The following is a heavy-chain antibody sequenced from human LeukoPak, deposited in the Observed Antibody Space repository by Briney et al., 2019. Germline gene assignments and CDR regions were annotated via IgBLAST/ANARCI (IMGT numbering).Heavy chain of an antibody. D-gene: IGHD6-19*01. Sequence: ASVKVSCKASGYTFTSYGISWVRQAPGQGLEWMGWISAYNGNTNYAQKLQGRVTMTRDMSTSTVYMEMSSLRSEDTGVYYCAREGAGYSSGWKNFDYWGQGTLVTVSS. V-gene: IGHV1-18*01. J-gene: IGHJ4*02. CDR1: GYTFTSYG. CDR2: ISAYNGNT. CDR3: AREGAGYSSGWKNFDY.